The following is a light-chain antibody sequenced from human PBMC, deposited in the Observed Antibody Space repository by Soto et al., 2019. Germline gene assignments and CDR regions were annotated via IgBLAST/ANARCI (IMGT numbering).Light chain of an antibody. CDR2: DYR. V-gene: IGLV3-21*02. CDR1: NIGRKS. CDR3: TLWDSNSDHVV. J-gene: IGLJ2*01. Sequence: SYELTQPPSVSGAPGQTARITCAGSNIGRKSVHWYQQKPVQAPVVVVYDYRDRPSGIPERFSGSNSGNTATVTISRGEAGEEAYYYCTLWDSNSDHVVFGGGTKLTVL.